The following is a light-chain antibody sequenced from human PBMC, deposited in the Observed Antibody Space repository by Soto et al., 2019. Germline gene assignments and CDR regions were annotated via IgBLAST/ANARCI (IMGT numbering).Light chain of an antibody. J-gene: IGKJ5*01. CDR2: GAS. CDR1: QSVSSSY. V-gene: IGKV3-20*01. CDR3: QQYGSSPPVT. Sequence: EIVLTQSPGTLSLSPGGRANLSCRDSQSVSSSYLAWYQQKPGQAPRLLIYGASSRATGIPDRFSGSGSGTDFTLTISRLEPEDFAVYYCQQYGSSPPVTFDQGTRLEIK.